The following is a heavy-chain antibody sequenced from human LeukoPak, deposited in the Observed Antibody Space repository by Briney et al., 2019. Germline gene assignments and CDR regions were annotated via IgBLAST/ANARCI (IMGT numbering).Heavy chain of an antibody. CDR3: ARSPAHSTTVTSYGMYV. D-gene: IGHD4-11*01. V-gene: IGHV3-13*05. Sequence: GGSLRLSCAASGFTLSSYDMHWVRQATGKGLEWVSGIGTAGDPYYPGSVKGRFTISRENAKNSLYLQMNSLRGGDTAVYYCARSPAHSTTVTSYGMYVWGQGTTVTVSS. CDR2: IGTAGDP. CDR1: GFTLSSYD. J-gene: IGHJ6*02.